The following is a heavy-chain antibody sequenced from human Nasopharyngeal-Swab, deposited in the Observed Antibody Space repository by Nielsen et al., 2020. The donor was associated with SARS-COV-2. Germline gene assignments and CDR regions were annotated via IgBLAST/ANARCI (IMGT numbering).Heavy chain of an antibody. V-gene: IGHV3-53*01. J-gene: IGHJ4*02. D-gene: IGHD6-6*01. CDR3: ARGISSSLY. Sequence: VRQAPGKGLEWVSVIYSGGSTYYADSEKGRFTISRDNSKNTLYLQMNSLRAEDTAVYYCARGISSSLYWGQGTLVTVSS. CDR2: IYSGGST.